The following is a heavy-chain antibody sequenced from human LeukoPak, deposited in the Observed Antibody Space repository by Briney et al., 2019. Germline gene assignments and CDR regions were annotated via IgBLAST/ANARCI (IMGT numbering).Heavy chain of an antibody. CDR3: ARDETSLNILTGRFDP. V-gene: IGHV7-4-1*02. CDR1: GYTSTAYA. D-gene: IGHD3-9*01. Sequence: ASVKLSCRSSGYTSTAYALNWVRQAPGRGLEWMGWISTSTGSPTYGQGFTGRFVFSLDTSLNTAYLEINFLKAEDTAVYYCARDETSLNILTGRFDPWGQGTLVTVSS. CDR2: ISTSTGSP. J-gene: IGHJ5*02.